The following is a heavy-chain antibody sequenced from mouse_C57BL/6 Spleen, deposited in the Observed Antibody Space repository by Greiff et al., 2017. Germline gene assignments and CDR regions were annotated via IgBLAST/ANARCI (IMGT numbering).Heavy chain of an antibody. D-gene: IGHD2-5*01. CDR3: TTSNYYAWFAY. Sequence: VQPQQSGAELVRPGASVKLSCTASGFNIKDYYMHWVKQRPEQGLEWIGRIDPEDGDTEYAPKFQGKATMTADTSSNTAYLQLSSLTSEDTAVYYCTTSNYYAWFAYWGQGTLVTVSA. CDR2: IDPEDGDT. V-gene: IGHV14-1*01. J-gene: IGHJ3*01. CDR1: GFNIKDYY.